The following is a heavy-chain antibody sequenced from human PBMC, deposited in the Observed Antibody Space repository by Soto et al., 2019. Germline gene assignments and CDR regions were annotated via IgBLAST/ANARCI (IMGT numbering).Heavy chain of an antibody. Sequence: SETLSLTCTVSGGSISSYYWSWIRQPPGKGLEWIGYIYYSGSTNYNPSLKSRVTISVDTSKNQFSLKLSSVTAADTAVYYCAREVRGYYDSSGLVNWGQGTLVTVS. CDR3: AREVRGYYDSSGLVN. D-gene: IGHD3-22*01. CDR1: GGSISSYY. V-gene: IGHV4-59*01. J-gene: IGHJ4*02. CDR2: IYYSGST.